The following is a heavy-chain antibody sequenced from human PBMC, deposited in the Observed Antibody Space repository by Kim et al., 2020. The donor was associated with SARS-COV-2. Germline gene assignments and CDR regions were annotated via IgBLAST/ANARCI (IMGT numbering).Heavy chain of an antibody. CDR3: ARGRYDFWSGYLYYFDY. J-gene: IGHJ4*02. V-gene: IGHV4-34*01. Sequence: LKSRVTISVDTSKNQFSLKLSAVTAADTAVYYCARGRYDFWSGYLYYFDYWGQGTLVTVSS. D-gene: IGHD3-3*01.